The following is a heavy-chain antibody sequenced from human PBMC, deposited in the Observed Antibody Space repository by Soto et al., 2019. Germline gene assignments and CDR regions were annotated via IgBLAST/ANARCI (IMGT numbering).Heavy chain of an antibody. D-gene: IGHD3-9*01. J-gene: IGHJ4*02. CDR3: AKEDILTGYTTPISAY. CDR1: GFTFSSYG. V-gene: IGHV3-30*18. Sequence: GGSLRLSCAASGFTFSSYGMHWVRQAPGKGLEWVAVISYDGSNKYYADSVKGRFTISRDNSKNTLYLQMNSLRAEDTAVYYCAKEDILTGYTTPISAYWGQGTLVTVSS. CDR2: ISYDGSNK.